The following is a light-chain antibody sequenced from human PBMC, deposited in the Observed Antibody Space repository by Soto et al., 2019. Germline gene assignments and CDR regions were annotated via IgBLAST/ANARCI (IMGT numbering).Light chain of an antibody. J-gene: IGKJ4*01. V-gene: IGKV3-11*01. CDR1: QSVGTY. CDR2: DAS. CDR3: QQRTNGPPLT. Sequence: EIVLTQSPATLSLSPGERATLSCRASQSVGTYLAWYQQKPGQAPRLLIYDASNRATGIPARFSGSGSGTDFNLTISGLEPEDFAVYYCQQRTNGPPLTFGGGTKVEIK.